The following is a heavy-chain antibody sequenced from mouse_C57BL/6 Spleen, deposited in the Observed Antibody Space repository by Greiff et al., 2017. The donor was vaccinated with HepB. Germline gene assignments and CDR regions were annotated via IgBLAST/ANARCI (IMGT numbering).Heavy chain of an antibody. CDR1: GYTFTSYW. D-gene: IGHD1-1*01. CDR2: IHPNSGST. Sequence: VQLQQPGAELVKPGASVKLSCKASGYTFTSYWMHWVKQRPGQGLEWIGMIHPNSGSTNYNEKFKSKATLTVDKSSSTAYMQLSSLTSEDSAVYYCARSDYGHWYFDVWGTGTTVTVSS. J-gene: IGHJ1*03. CDR3: ARSDYGHWYFDV. V-gene: IGHV1-64*01.